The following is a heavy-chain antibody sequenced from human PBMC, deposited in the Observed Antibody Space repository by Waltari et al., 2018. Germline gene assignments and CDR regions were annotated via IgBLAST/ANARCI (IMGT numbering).Heavy chain of an antibody. V-gene: IGHV3-30*18. CDR3: AKDRNYKWAFDY. D-gene: IGHD1-7*01. CDR2: ILNDGIK. Sequence: QVQLVESGGGVVQPGRSLRLPCAVSGFAHRRSGMPWVRQVPGKGLEWVAVILNDGIKYHADSVKGRFTISRDSSKNTLYLQMNSLRAEDTALYYCAKDRNYKWAFDYWGQGVLVTVSS. J-gene: IGHJ4*02. CDR1: GFAHRRSG.